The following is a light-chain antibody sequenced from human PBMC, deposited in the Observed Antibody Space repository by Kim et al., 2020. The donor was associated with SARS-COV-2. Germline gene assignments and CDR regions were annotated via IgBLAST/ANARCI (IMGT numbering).Light chain of an antibody. CDR3: QVWDSSSDHRV. Sequence: AAGKTARITCGGNNIGSKRVHWYQQKPGQAPVLVIHYDRARPSGIPERFSGSNSGNTATLTISRVEAGDEADYYCQVWDSSSDHRVFGGGTQLTVL. J-gene: IGLJ3*02. CDR2: YDR. V-gene: IGLV3-21*04. CDR1: NIGSKR.